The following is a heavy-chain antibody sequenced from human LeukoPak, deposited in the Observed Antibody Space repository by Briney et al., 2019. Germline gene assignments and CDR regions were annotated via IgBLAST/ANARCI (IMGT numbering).Heavy chain of an antibody. CDR2: IIPIFGIA. Sequence: ASVKVSCKASGGTFSSYAISWVRQAPGQGLAWMGRIIPIFGIANYAQKFQGRVTITADKSTSTAYMELSSLRSEDTAVYYCARGNRWLQKYWFDPWGQGTLVTVSS. D-gene: IGHD5-24*01. V-gene: IGHV1-69*04. CDR1: GGTFSSYA. CDR3: ARGNRWLQKYWFDP. J-gene: IGHJ5*02.